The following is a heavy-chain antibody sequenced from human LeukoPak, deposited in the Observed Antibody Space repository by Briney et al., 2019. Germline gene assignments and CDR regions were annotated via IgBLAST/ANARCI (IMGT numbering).Heavy chain of an antibody. CDR3: ARVWYRDYRQPLLNDYYGTDV. Sequence: GASVKVSCRASGYTFTSYGISWVRQAPGQGLEWLGWIRAYNGNTNYAQKLQGRVTMTTDTSTSTAYMELSSLRSEDTAVYYCARVWYRDYRQPLLNDYYGTDVWGQGTTVTVSS. CDR1: GYTFTSYG. V-gene: IGHV1-18*01. J-gene: IGHJ6*02. D-gene: IGHD4-11*01. CDR2: IRAYNGNT.